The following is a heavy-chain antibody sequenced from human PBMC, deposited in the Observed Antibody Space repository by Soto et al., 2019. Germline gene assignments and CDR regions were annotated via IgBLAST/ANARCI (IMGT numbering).Heavy chain of an antibody. CDR2: ISYNGGKI. J-gene: IGHJ6*02. Sequence: QVQVVESGGGVVQPGRSLRLSCAASGFTFSTYGMHWVRQAPGQGLEWVAFISYNGGKIYYADSVKGRFTISRDSSRNTVFLQMNSLRAEDTAVYYCARDTSMVQAFFFYAYYYYGMDVWGLGTTVSVSS. CDR3: ARDTSMVQAFFFYAYYYYGMDV. D-gene: IGHD3-10*01. CDR1: GFTFSTYG. V-gene: IGHV3-30*03.